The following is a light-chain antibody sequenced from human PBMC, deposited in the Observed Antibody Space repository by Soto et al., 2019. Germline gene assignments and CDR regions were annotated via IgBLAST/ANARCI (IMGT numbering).Light chain of an antibody. J-gene: IGLJ3*02. CDR2: EDN. CDR3: QAYDATNQV. CDR1: SGSIASNY. V-gene: IGLV6-57*01. Sequence: NFMLTQPHSVSASPGKTVIISCTRSSGSIASNYVQWYQQRPGSSPTTVIYEDNQRPSGVPDRFSGSIDSSSNSASITISGLETEDEADYFCQAYDATNQVFGGGTKLTVL.